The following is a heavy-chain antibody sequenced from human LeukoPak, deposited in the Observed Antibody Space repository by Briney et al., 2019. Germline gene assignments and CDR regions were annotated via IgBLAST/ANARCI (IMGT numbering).Heavy chain of an antibody. J-gene: IGHJ4*02. CDR1: GFTFSNYW. D-gene: IGHD1-26*01. CDR3: ARDKVVGASHFDS. Sequence: GGSLRLSRVASGFTFSNYWMSWVRQAPGKGLEWVANIKQDGSDTFYVDSVKGRFTISRDNAKNSVYLHMNSLRAEDTAVYYCARDKVVGASHFDSWGQGTLVTVSS. V-gene: IGHV3-7*01. CDR2: IKQDGSDT.